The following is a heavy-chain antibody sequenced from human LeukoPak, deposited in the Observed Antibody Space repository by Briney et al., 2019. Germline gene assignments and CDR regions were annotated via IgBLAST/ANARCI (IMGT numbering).Heavy chain of an antibody. D-gene: IGHD2-21*02. V-gene: IGHV3-21*01. CDR3: ARLGGDDLILDY. J-gene: IGHJ4*02. Sequence: PGGSLRLSCAASGFTFSSDSMNWVRQAPGKGLEWVSSISSSSSYIYYADSVKGRFTISRDNAKNSLYLQMNSLRAEDTAVYYCARLGGDDLILDYWGQGTLVTVSS. CDR2: ISSSSSYI. CDR1: GFTFSSDS.